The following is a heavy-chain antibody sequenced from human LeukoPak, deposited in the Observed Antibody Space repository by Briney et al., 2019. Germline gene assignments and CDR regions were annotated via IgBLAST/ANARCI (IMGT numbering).Heavy chain of an antibody. CDR3: ARWALGIAARLYYFDY. CDR2: INHSGST. J-gene: IGHJ4*02. CDR1: GGSFSGYY. D-gene: IGHD6-6*01. Sequence: IPSETLSLTCAVYGGSFSGYYWSWIRQPPGKGLEWIGEINHSGSTNYNPSLKSRVTISVDTSKNQFSLKLSSVTAADTAVYYCARWALGIAARLYYFDYWGQGTLVTVSS. V-gene: IGHV4-34*01.